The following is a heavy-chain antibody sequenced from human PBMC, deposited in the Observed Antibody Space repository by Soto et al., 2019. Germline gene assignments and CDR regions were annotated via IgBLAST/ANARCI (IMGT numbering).Heavy chain of an antibody. CDR3: VKDEGFCSGGNCYSVARGGFDL. CDR1: GFALSSYA. D-gene: IGHD2-15*01. V-gene: IGHV3-64D*06. J-gene: IGHJ3*01. CDR2: ISSNGIST. Sequence: GGSLRLSCSASGFALSSYAMHWVRQAPGKGLEYVSSISSNGISTYYADSVKGRFTISRDNSKNTLYIQMNSLRPDDTALYYCVKDEGFCSGGNCYSVARGGFDLWGQGTMVTVSS.